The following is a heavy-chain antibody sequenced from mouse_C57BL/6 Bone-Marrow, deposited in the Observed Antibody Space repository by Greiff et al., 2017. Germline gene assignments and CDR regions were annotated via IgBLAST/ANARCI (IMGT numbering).Heavy chain of an antibody. Sequence: EVQLQQSVAELVRPGASVKLSCTASGFNIKNTYMHWVKQRPEQGLEWIGRIDPANGNTKYASKFQGKATITADTSSNTAYLQLSSLTSGDTAVYYGARSITTVVATGDYAMDYWGQGTSVTVSS. CDR1: GFNIKNTY. J-gene: IGHJ4*01. V-gene: IGHV14-3*01. CDR2: IDPANGNT. CDR3: ARSITTVVATGDYAMDY. D-gene: IGHD1-1*01.